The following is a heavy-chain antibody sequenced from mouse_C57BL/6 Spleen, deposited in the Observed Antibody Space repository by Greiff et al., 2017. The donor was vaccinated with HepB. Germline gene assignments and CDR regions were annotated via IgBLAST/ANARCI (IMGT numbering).Heavy chain of an antibody. CDR1: GYAFSSSW. Sequence: VQLQQSGPELVKPGASVMISCKASGYAFSSSWMNWVKQRPGKGLEWIGRIYPGDGDTNYNGKFKGKATLTADKSSSTAYMQLSSLTSEDSAVYFCAREGLGDYVNFDYWGQGTTLTVSS. D-gene: IGHD2-4*01. CDR3: AREGLGDYVNFDY. V-gene: IGHV1-82*01. J-gene: IGHJ2*01. CDR2: IYPGDGDT.